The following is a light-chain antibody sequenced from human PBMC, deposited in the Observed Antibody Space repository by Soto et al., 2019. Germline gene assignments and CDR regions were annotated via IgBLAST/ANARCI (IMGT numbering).Light chain of an antibody. CDR1: QGGSNN. CDR3: QQYNSYPIT. CDR2: GAS. V-gene: IGKV3-15*01. Sequence: QGERSTLSCRANQGGSNNYLAWYQQKPGQAPRLLIYGASTRATGLPARFSGSGSGAQFTLTISSLQSEDFAVYYCQQYNSYPITFGQGTWVVIK. J-gene: IGKJ5*01.